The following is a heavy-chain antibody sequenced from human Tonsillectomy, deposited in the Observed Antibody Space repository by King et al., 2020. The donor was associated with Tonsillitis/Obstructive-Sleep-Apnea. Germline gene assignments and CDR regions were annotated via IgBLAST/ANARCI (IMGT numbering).Heavy chain of an antibody. J-gene: IGHJ4*02. CDR1: GGSISSGGDY. Sequence: QLQESGPGLVKPSQTLSLTCSVSGGSISSGGDYWSWIRQHPGKGLEWIGYIYFSGSTHCNPSLKSRVTISVDTSKNQFSLKLSSVTAADTAVYYWARDGGDPPGFDYWGQGTLVTVSS. CDR2: IYFSGST. D-gene: IGHD3-10*01. V-gene: IGHV4-31*03. CDR3: ARDGGDPPGFDY.